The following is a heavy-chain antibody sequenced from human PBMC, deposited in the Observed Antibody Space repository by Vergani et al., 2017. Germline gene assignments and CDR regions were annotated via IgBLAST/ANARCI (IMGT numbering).Heavy chain of an antibody. Sequence: VQLVESGGGVVQPGRSLRLSCAASGFTFSSYAMHWVRQAPGKGLEWVANIKQDGSEKYYVDSVKGRFTISRDNAKNSLYLQMNSLRAEDTAVYYCARRTYYYDSSGYYYATKFDYWGQGTLVTVSS. CDR3: ARRTYYYDSSGYYYATKFDY. CDR1: GFTFSSYA. CDR2: IKQDGSEK. J-gene: IGHJ4*02. V-gene: IGHV3-7*03. D-gene: IGHD3-22*01.